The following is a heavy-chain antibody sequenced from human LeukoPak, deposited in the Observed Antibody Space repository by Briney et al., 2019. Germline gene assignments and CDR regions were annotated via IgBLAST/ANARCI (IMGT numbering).Heavy chain of an antibody. CDR2: IYHSGST. Sequence: PSGTLSLTCAVSGGSISSSNWWSWVRQPPGKGLEWIGEIYHSGSTNYNPSLKSRVIISADTSKNQFSLKPSSVTAADTAVYYCASRPRVVGAMLVDAFDVWGQGTMVTVSS. CDR3: ASRPRVVGAMLVDAFDV. J-gene: IGHJ3*01. V-gene: IGHV4-4*02. D-gene: IGHD1-26*01. CDR1: GGSISSSNW.